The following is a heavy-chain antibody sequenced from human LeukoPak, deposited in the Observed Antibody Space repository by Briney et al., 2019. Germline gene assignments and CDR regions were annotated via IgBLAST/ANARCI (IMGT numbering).Heavy chain of an antibody. D-gene: IGHD1-26*01. J-gene: IGHJ4*02. CDR3: ATCEHEEWELLSFDY. CDR1: GFTFSSYG. CDR2: IRYDGSNK. V-gene: IGHV3-30*02. Sequence: GGSLRLSXAASGFTFSSYGMHWVSQAPGKGLEWVAFIRYDGSNKYYADSVKGRFTISRDNSKNTPYLQMNSLRAEDTAVYYCATCEHEEWELLSFDYWGQGTLVTVSS.